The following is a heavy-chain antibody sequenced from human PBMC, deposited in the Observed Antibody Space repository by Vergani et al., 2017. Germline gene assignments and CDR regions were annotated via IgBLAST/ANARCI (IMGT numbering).Heavy chain of an antibody. CDR2: INPSGGST. CDR1: GYTFTSYY. CDR3: ARDSDIVVVPAAPPGY. D-gene: IGHD2-2*01. J-gene: IGHJ4*02. V-gene: IGHV1-46*01. Sequence: QVQLVQSGAEVKKPGASVKVSCKASGYTFTSYYMHWVRQAPGQGLEWMGIINPSGGSTSYAQKFQGRVTMTRDTSTSTVYMELRSLRSDDTAVYYCARDSDIVVVPAAPPGYWGQGTLVTVSS.